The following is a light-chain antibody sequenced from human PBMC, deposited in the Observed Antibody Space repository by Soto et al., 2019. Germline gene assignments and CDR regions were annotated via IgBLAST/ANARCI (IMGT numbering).Light chain of an antibody. CDR3: SSYTTRRTV. CDR1: SSGVGGYNY. J-gene: IGLJ1*01. CDR2: EVN. V-gene: IGLV2-14*01. Sequence: QSALTQPASVSGSPGQSITISCSGTSSGVGGYNYVSWYQQHPGKAPKLMIYEVNNRPSGVSNRFSGSKSGNTASLTISGLQAEDEADYYCSSYTTRRTVFGTGTKVTVL.